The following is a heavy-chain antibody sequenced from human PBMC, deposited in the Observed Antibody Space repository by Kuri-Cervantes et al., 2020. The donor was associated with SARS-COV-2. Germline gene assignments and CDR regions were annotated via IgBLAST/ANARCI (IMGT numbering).Heavy chain of an antibody. CDR2: IYSGGST. D-gene: IGHD2-15*01. V-gene: IGHV3-53*01. J-gene: IGHJ6*02. Sequence: GGSLRLSCAASGFTVSSNYMSWVRQAPGKGLEWVSVIYSGGSTYYADSVKGQFTISRDNSKNTLYLQMNSLRAEDTAVYYRARSFRYCSGGSCYDYYYGMDVWGQGTTVTVSS. CDR1: GFTVSSNY. CDR3: ARSFRYCSGGSCYDYYYGMDV.